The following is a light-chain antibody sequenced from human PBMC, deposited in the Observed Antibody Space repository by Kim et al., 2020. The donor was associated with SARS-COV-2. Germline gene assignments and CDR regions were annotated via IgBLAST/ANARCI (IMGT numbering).Light chain of an antibody. Sequence: SASVGDTITITCRASQGISNYLAWFQQRPGKPPKSLIYAVSGLQTGVPSKFSGAGSGLIFTLTINNLQSEDFATYYCQQYFTYPLTFGGGTKLEI. CDR2: AVS. CDR1: QGISNY. J-gene: IGKJ4*01. V-gene: IGKV1-16*02. CDR3: QQYFTYPLT.